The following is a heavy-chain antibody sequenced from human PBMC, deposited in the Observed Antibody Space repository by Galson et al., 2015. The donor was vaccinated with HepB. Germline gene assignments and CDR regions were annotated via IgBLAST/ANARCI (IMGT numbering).Heavy chain of an antibody. CDR3: AKLVSRFSSGNYALDY. D-gene: IGHD3-10*01. CDR1: GLTFSTYA. J-gene: IGHJ4*02. CDR2: ISGSGGNA. Sequence: SLRLSCAASGLTFSTYAMNWVRQAPGKGLEWVSGISGSGGNADYADSVKGRFIISRDNSKNTLYLQMDSLRAEDTAEYYCAKLVSRFSSGNYALDYWGQGTLVTVSS. V-gene: IGHV3-23*01.